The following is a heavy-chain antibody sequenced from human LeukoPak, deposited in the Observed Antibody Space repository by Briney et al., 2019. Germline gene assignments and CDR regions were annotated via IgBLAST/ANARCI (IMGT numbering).Heavy chain of an antibody. CDR3: ARDPVVVVAATEFDY. V-gene: IGHV1-18*01. CDR2: ISAYNGNT. D-gene: IGHD2-15*01. Sequence: ASVKVSCKASGYTFTSYAMHWVRQAPGQGLEWMGWISAYNGNTNYAQKLQGRVTMTTDTSTSTAYMELRSLRSDDTAVYYCARDPVVVVAATEFDYWGQGTLVTVSS. CDR1: GYTFTSYA. J-gene: IGHJ4*02.